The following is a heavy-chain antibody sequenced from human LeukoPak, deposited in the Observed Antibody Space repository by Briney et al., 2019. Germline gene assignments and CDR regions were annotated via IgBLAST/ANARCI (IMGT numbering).Heavy chain of an antibody. CDR2: INPSGGST. Sequence: GASVKVSCKASGYTFTSYYMHWVRQAPGQGLEWMGIINPSGGSTSYAQKFQGRVTMTRDTSTSTVYMELSSLRSEDTAVYYCARVPCCGGDCYSAYFDYWGQGTLVTVSS. J-gene: IGHJ4*02. V-gene: IGHV1-46*01. D-gene: IGHD2-21*02. CDR1: GYTFTSYY. CDR3: ARVPCCGGDCYSAYFDY.